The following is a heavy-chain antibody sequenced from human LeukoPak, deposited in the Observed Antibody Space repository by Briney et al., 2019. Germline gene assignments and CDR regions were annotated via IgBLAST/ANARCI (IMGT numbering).Heavy chain of an antibody. CDR2: IKSDGSEK. Sequence: GGSLRLSCAASGFIFSNYGMHWVRQTPGKGLEWVAFIKSDGSEKDYADSVKGRFTISRDNSKSTLYLQVNSLRAEDMALYHCVKEVSFGEMGGDNWGQGTLVTVSS. D-gene: IGHD3-16*01. J-gene: IGHJ4*02. CDR1: GFIFSNYG. V-gene: IGHV3-30*02. CDR3: VKEVSFGEMGGDN.